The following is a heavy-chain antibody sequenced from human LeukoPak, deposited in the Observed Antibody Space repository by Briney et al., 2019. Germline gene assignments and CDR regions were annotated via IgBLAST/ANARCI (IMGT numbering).Heavy chain of an antibody. V-gene: IGHV3-23*01. CDR1: VFTFSNYA. Sequence: PGGSLRLSCASSVFTFSNYAMSWVRQAPGKGLEGVSGISGSGLSTYYADSVKGRFTISRDNSKHTMYLQMNSLSAEDTAVYYCAKVGEGPGATMVPIDYWGQGPLVTVSS. CDR2: ISGSGLST. J-gene: IGHJ4*02. CDR3: AKVGEGPGATMVPIDY. D-gene: IGHD1-26*01.